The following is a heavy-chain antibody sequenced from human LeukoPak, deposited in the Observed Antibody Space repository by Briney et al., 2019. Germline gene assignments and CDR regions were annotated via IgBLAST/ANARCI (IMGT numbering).Heavy chain of an antibody. CDR1: GGSISSYY. J-gene: IGHJ4*02. CDR2: IYYSGST. Sequence: SETLSLTCTVSGGSISSYYWSWIRQPPGKGLECIGYIYYSGSTNYNPSLKSRVTISVDTSKNQFSLKLSSVTAADTAVYYRARLSDSDSNGYYWGFEYWGQGTLVAVSS. V-gene: IGHV4-59*01. D-gene: IGHD3-22*01. CDR3: ARLSDSDSNGYYWGFEY.